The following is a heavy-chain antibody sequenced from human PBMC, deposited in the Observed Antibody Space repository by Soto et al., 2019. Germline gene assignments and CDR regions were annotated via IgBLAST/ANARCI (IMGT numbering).Heavy chain of an antibody. CDR1: GFIFSSYS. Sequence: GGSMRLSCAASGFIFSSYSMNWVRQAQGKGLEWVSYIRSSSSPKYYADSVKGRFTISRDNANNSLYLQMNSLRAEDTAVYYCARKGYGDYGGMDVWGQGTTVTVS. V-gene: IGHV3-48*01. CDR2: IRSSSSPK. D-gene: IGHD4-17*01. CDR3: ARKGYGDYGGMDV. J-gene: IGHJ6*02.